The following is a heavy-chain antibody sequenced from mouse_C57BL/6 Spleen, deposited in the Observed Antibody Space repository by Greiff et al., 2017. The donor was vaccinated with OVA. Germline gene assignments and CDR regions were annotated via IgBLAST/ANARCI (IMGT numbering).Heavy chain of an antibody. V-gene: IGHV5-17*01. Sequence: EVQRVESGGGLVKPGGSLKLSCAASGFTFSDYGMHWVRQAPGKGLEWVAYISSGSGTIYYDDTVKGRVTITRDKAKNTLFLQITSLTSEDSAVYYCARGDYGSSDYFDYWGQGTTLTVSS. J-gene: IGHJ2*01. D-gene: IGHD1-1*01. CDR2: ISSGSGTI. CDR1: GFTFSDYG. CDR3: ARGDYGSSDYFDY.